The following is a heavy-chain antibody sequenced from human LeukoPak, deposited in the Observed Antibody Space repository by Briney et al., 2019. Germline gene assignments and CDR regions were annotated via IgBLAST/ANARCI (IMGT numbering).Heavy chain of an antibody. V-gene: IGHV3-30*03. D-gene: IGHD1-14*01. CDR2: ISYDGGNK. J-gene: IGHJ4*02. Sequence: AGGSLRLSCAASGFTFSSYGIHWVRQAPGKGLEWVAVISYDGGNKYYADSVKGRFTISRDNAKNSLYLQMNSLRDEDTAVYYCARDSITWSDYWGQGTLVTVSS. CDR3: ARDSITWSDY. CDR1: GFTFSSYG.